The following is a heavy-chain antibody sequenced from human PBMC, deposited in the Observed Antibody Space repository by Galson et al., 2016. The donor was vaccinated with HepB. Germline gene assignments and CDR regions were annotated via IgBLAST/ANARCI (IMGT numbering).Heavy chain of an antibody. Sequence: SLRLSCAASGFMFSGYWMNWVRQAPGKGLEWVATINKDGSGKYYVDSVKGRFTISRDNTKNSLHLQMNSLGAEDTAVYYCASDIVVEPAAWGQGTLVTVPS. CDR1: GFMFSGYW. CDR2: INKDGSGK. V-gene: IGHV3-7*03. D-gene: IGHD2-2*01. J-gene: IGHJ5*02. CDR3: ASDIVVEPAA.